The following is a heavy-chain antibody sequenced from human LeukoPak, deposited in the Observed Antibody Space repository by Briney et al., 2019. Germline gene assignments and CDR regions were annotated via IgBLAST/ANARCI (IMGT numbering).Heavy chain of an antibody. J-gene: IGHJ3*02. CDR2: ISRNGVAT. Sequence: PGGSLRLSCAASGLTFADYTMHWVRQAPGKGLEWVSLISRNGVATKYADSVRGRFTISRDNSKNSLYLQMNSLRAEDTAVYYCARDRDPGYNDSSGYRRVNAFDIWGQGTMVTVSS. D-gene: IGHD3-22*01. V-gene: IGHV3-43*01. CDR1: GLTFADYT. CDR3: ARDRDPGYNDSSGYRRVNAFDI.